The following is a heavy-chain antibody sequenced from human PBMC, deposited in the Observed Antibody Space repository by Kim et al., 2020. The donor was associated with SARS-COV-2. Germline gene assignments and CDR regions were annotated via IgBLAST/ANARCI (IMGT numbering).Heavy chain of an antibody. V-gene: IGHV4-39*01. CDR1: GGSISSSSYY. CDR2: IYYSGST. CDR3: ARQMSPELRYFDWLLKGRYYFDY. J-gene: IGHJ4*02. Sequence: SEILSLTCTVSGGSISSSSYYWGWIRQPPGKGLEWIGSIYYSGSTYYNPSLKSRVTISVDTSKNQFSLKLSSVTAADTAVYYCARQMSPELRYFDWLLKGRYYFDYWGQGTLVTVSS. D-gene: IGHD3-9*01.